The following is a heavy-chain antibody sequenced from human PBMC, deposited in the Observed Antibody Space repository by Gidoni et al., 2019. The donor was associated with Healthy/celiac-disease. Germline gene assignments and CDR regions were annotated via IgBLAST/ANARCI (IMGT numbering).Heavy chain of an antibody. CDR3: AKDRNSGSYSHWFDP. CDR2: ISWDGGST. Sequence: EVQLVESGGVVVQPGGSLRLSCAASGFTFDDYTMHWVRQAPGKGLEWVSLISWDGGSTYYADSVKGRFTISRDNSKNSLYLQMNSLRTEDTALYYCAKDRNSGSYSHWFDPWGQGTLVTVSS. J-gene: IGHJ5*02. CDR1: GFTFDDYT. V-gene: IGHV3-43*01. D-gene: IGHD1-26*01.